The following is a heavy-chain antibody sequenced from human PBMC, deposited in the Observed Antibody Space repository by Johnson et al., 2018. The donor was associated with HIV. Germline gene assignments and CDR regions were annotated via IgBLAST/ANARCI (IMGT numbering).Heavy chain of an antibody. Sequence: QMLLVESGGGVVQPGRSLRLSCAASGFTFSSYAMHWVRQAPGKGLEWVAVTSNDGSFKNYADSVNGRFTVSRDNSKNTLFLQMDNLRSDDTAVYFCSRDWYCSSTFCAERVLKDAFDIWGRGTLVTVSS. CDR3: SRDWYCSSTFCAERVLKDAFDI. CDR2: TSNDGSFK. D-gene: IGHD2-2*01. J-gene: IGHJ3*02. CDR1: GFTFSSYA. V-gene: IGHV3-30*14.